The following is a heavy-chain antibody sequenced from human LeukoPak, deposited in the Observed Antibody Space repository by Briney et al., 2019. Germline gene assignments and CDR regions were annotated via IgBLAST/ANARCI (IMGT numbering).Heavy chain of an antibody. CDR1: GFTFSSYA. J-gene: IGHJ3*02. CDR3: AREGEQQLVPGFLSAGGPDAFDI. D-gene: IGHD6-13*01. CDR2: ISYDGSNK. V-gene: IGHV3-30-3*01. Sequence: GGSLRLSCAASGFTFSSYAMHWVRQAPGKGLEWVAVISYDGSNKYYADSVKGRFTISRDNSKNTLYLQMNSLRAEDTAVYYCAREGEQQLVPGFLSAGGPDAFDIWGQGTMVTVSS.